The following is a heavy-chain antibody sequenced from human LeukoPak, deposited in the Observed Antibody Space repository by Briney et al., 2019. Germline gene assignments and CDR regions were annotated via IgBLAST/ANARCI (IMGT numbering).Heavy chain of an antibody. CDR2: ISASGGNT. CDR3: ASRQYDILTGYDGALDI. D-gene: IGHD3-9*01. J-gene: IGHJ3*02. V-gene: IGHV3-23*01. CDR1: GFTFSTFA. Sequence: GGSLRLSCAASGFTFSTFAMSWVRQASGKGLEWVSIISASGGNTYYADSVKGRLTIYRDNSKNTLYLQMNSLRAEDTAVYYCASRQYDILTGYDGALDIWGQGTMVTVSS.